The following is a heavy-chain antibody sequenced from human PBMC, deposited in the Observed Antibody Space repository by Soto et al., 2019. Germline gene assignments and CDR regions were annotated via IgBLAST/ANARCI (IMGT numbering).Heavy chain of an antibody. CDR3: AKEVTIFGVVQTYYMDV. V-gene: IGHV3-23*01. CDR2: ISGSGGST. Sequence: EVQLLESGGGLVQPGGSLRLSCAASGFTFSSYAMSWVRQAPGKGLEWVSAISGSGGSTYYADSVKGRFTISRDNSKNTLYLQMNSLRAEDTAVYYCAKEVTIFGVVQTYYMDVWGKGTTVTVSS. D-gene: IGHD3-3*01. J-gene: IGHJ6*03. CDR1: GFTFSSYA.